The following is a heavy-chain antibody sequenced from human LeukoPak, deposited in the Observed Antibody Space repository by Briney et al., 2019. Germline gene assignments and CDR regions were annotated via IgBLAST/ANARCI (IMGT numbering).Heavy chain of an antibody. CDR2: ISGSGGST. Sequence: GGSLRLSCAASGFTFSNAWMSWVRQAPGKGLEWVSTISGSGGSTYYADSVKGRFTISRDNSKNTLYLQMNSLRAEDTAVYYCAKAGSYYYFDYWGQGTLVTVSS. CDR1: GFTFSNAW. V-gene: IGHV3-23*01. CDR3: AKAGSYYYFDY. J-gene: IGHJ4*02. D-gene: IGHD1-26*01.